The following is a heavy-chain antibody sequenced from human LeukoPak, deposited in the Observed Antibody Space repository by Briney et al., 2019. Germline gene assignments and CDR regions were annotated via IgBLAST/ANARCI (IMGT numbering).Heavy chain of an antibody. D-gene: IGHD6-19*01. CDR3: AKDTAVAGTSAGDLDY. CDR2: IRYDGSNK. CDR1: GFTFSSYG. J-gene: IGHJ4*02. Sequence: PGGTLRLSCAASGFTFSSYGMHWVRQGPGKGLGWVAFIRYDGSNKYYADSVKGRFTISRDNSKNTLYLQMNSLRAEDTAVYYCAKDTAVAGTSAGDLDYWGQGTLVTVSS. V-gene: IGHV3-30*02.